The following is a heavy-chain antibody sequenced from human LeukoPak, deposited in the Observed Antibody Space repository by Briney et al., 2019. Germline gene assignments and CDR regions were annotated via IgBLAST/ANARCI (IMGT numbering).Heavy chain of an antibody. Sequence: SGGSLRLSCAASGFSFSSNWMHWVRQAPGKGLVWVSRINSDGSSTSYADSVKGRFTISRDNAKNTLYLQMNSLRAEDTAVYYCARGEYSGNDYNYWGQGTLVTVSS. CDR3: ARGEYSGNDYNY. J-gene: IGHJ4*02. CDR1: GFSFSSNW. CDR2: INSDGSST. D-gene: IGHD5-12*01. V-gene: IGHV3-74*01.